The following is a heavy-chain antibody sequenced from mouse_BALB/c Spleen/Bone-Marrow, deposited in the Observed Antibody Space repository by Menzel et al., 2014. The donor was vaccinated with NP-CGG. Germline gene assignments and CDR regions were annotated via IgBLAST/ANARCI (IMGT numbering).Heavy chain of an antibody. D-gene: IGHD2-12*01. CDR1: GFTFSDYY. V-gene: IGHV5-4*02. Sequence: EVQLQESGGGLVKPGGSLKLSCAASGFTFSDYYMYWVRQTPEKRLEWVATISDGGSYTYYPDSVKGRFTISRDNAKNNLYLQMSSLKSEDAAMYYCAREDDDGSWFAYWGQGTLVTVSA. CDR3: AREDDDGSWFAY. CDR2: ISDGGSYT. J-gene: IGHJ3*01.